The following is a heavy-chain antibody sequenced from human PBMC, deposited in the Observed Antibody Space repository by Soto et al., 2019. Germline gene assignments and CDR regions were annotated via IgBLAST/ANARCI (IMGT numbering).Heavy chain of an antibody. CDR1: GFTVSNNY. V-gene: IGHV3-53*01. J-gene: IGHJ4*02. CDR2: IYSGGYT. D-gene: IGHD6-25*01. Sequence: EVQLVESGGGLIQPGGSLRLSCAVSGFTVSNNYMSWVRQAPGKGLEGVSVIYSGGYTAYGDSVKGRFTISRDNSKNTIILQRNTLGARGPGVFSRGAQRGGGGYWGQGTLVTVSS. CDR3: GAQRGGGGY.